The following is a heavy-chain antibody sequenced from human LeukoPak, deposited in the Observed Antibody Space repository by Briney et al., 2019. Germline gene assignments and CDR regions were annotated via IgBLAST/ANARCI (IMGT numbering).Heavy chain of an antibody. V-gene: IGHV3-21*01. Sequence: PGGSLRLSCAASGFSFSIYFMNWVRQAPGKGLEWVSSISRTSEYIHYADSVRGRFAIPRDNAKNSEYLQINSLRAEDTAVYFCGGGGDFDYWGQGILVTVSA. J-gene: IGHJ4*02. D-gene: IGHD3-16*01. CDR3: GGGGDFDY. CDR2: ISRTSEYI. CDR1: GFSFSIYF.